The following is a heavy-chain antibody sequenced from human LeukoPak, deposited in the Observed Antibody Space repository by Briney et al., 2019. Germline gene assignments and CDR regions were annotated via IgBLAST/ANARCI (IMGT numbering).Heavy chain of an antibody. CDR1: GFTFSSYE. Sequence: PGGSLRLSCADSGFTFSSYEMNWVRQAPGKGLEWVSYISSSGSTIYYADSVKGRFTISRDNAKNSLYLRMNSLRAEDTAVYYCARDEVYYYDSSGGYDYWGQGTLVTVSS. J-gene: IGHJ4*02. CDR2: ISSSGSTI. V-gene: IGHV3-48*03. CDR3: ARDEVYYYDSSGGYDY. D-gene: IGHD3-22*01.